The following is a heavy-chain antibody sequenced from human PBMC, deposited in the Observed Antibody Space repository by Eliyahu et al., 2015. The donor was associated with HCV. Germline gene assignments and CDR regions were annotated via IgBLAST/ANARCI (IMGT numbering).Heavy chain of an antibody. CDR2: ISFNGRST. V-gene: IGHV3-64*07. Sequence: EVQLVESGGGLVQPGGSLRLPCVASGFTFSSYGMHWVRQAPGKGLEYVSAISFNGRSTYYADSVKGRFTISRDNSENTLYLQMGSLRAEDMAMYYCARVQGRRSDYWGQGTLVTVSS. CDR1: GFTFSSYG. J-gene: IGHJ4*02. CDR3: ARVQGRRSDY.